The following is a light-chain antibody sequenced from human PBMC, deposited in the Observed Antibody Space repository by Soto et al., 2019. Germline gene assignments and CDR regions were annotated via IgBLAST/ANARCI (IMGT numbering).Light chain of an antibody. Sequence: AIQMTQSPSSLSTSVVDRVTIPCRSSQAIRNDLAWYQQKPGTAPKLLISAASNVQSGVPSRFSGSGSGTDFTLTISSLQPEDLATYYCLQDHNYPWTFGQGTKVDIK. J-gene: IGKJ1*01. CDR2: AAS. CDR1: QAIRND. CDR3: LQDHNYPWT. V-gene: IGKV1-6*01.